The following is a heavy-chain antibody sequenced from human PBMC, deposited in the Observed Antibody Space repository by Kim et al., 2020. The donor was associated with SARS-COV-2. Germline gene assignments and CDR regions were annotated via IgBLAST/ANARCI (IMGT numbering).Heavy chain of an antibody. D-gene: IGHD3-10*01. CDR3: AREFGFVTMVRGAYNWFDP. J-gene: IGHJ5*02. CDR1: GYTFTSYA. CDR2: INTNTGNP. V-gene: IGHV7-4-1*02. Sequence: ASVKVSCKASGYTFTSYAMNWVRQAPGQGLEWMGWINTNTGNPTYAQGFTGRFVFSLDTSVSTAYLQISSLKAEDTAVYYCAREFGFVTMVRGAYNWFDPAARETWSPSPQ.